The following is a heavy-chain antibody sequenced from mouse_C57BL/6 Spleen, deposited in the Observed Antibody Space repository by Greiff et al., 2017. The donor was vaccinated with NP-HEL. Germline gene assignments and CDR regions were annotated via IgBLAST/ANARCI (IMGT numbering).Heavy chain of an antibody. CDR3: ARGWDRAMDY. V-gene: IGHV5-12*01. CDR1: GFTFSDYY. CDR2: ISNGGGST. J-gene: IGHJ4*01. D-gene: IGHD3-3*01. Sequence: EVKLVESGGGLVQPGGSLKLSCAASGFTFSDYYLYWVRQTPEKRLEWVAYISNGGGSTYYPDTVKGRFTISRDNAKNNLYLQMSRLKSEDTAMYYCARGWDRAMDYWGQGTSVTVSS.